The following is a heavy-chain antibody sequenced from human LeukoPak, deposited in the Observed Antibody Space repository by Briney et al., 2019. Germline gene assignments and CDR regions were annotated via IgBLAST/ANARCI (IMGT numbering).Heavy chain of an antibody. V-gene: IGHV4-30-4*01. CDR1: GGSISSGDYY. J-gene: IGHJ5*02. CDR3: ARGPRYRGGFDP. Sequence: SETLSLTCTVSGGSISSGDYYWSWIRQPPGKGLEWIGYIYYSGSTYYNPSLKSRVTISVDTSKNQFSLKLSSVTAADTAVYYCARGPRYRGGFDPWGQGTLVTVSS. CDR2: IYYSGST. D-gene: IGHD6-25*01.